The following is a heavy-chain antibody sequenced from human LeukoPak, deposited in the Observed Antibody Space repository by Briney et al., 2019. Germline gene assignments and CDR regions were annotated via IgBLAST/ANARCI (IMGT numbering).Heavy chain of an antibody. D-gene: IGHD3-10*01. CDR3: ARDSVIDY. CDR2: IKQDGSEK. CDR1: GFIISSYW. J-gene: IGHJ4*02. V-gene: IGHV3-7*01. Sequence: GGSLRLSCAASGFIISSYWMSWVRQAPGKGLEWVANIKQDGSEKYYVDSVKGRFTISRDNAKNSLYLQMNSLRPEDTAVYYCARDSVIDYWGQGTLVTVSS.